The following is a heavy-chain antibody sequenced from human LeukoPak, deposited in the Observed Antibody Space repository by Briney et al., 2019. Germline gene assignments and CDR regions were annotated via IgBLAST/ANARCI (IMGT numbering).Heavy chain of an antibody. CDR1: GYTFTNYH. V-gene: IGHV1-46*01. Sequence: ASVKVSCKASGYTFTNYHMNWVRQAPGQGLEWMGIINPSGGSTSYAQKFQGRVTMTRDTSTSTVYMELSSLRSEDTAVYYCARERIVSAAFDIWGQGTMVTVSS. CDR2: INPSGGST. D-gene: IGHD5/OR15-5a*01. J-gene: IGHJ3*02. CDR3: ARERIVSAAFDI.